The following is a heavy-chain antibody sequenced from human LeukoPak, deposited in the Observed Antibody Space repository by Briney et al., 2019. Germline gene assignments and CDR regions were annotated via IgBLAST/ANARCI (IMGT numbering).Heavy chain of an antibody. V-gene: IGHV1-46*01. J-gene: IGHJ4*02. Sequence: GASVKVSCKASGYTFTGSYMHWVRQAPGQGLEWMGIINPSGGTTSYAQKSQGRVTMTRDTSTSTVYMELSSLRSEDTAVYYCARAGKVTGGFDYWGQGTLVTVSS. CDR3: ARAGKVTGGFDY. D-gene: IGHD7-27*01. CDR2: INPSGGTT. CDR1: GYTFTGSY.